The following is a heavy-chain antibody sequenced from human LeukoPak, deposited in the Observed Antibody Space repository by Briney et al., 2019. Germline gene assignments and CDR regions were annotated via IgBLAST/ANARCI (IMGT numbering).Heavy chain of an antibody. CDR3: VRGIIGAPGSDY. J-gene: IGHJ4*02. D-gene: IGHD6-6*01. Sequence: PGGSLRLSCAASGFTFSSYAMSWVRQAPGKGLEWVSTINGGGVNTHYADSVGGRFTISRDNAKNSLYLQMNSLGVEDTAVYYCVRGIIGAPGSDYWGQGTLVTVSS. CDR1: GFTFSSYA. V-gene: IGHV3-23*01. CDR2: INGGGVNT.